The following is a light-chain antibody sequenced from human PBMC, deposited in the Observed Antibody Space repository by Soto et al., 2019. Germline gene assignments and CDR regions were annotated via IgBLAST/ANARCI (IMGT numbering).Light chain of an antibody. V-gene: IGKV3-11*01. J-gene: IGKJ5*01. CDR3: QQRNSWPPTFT. CDR1: QTVNNN. Sequence: VMTQAPATLSVSPGEGATLSCRASQTVNNNVAWYQLKDGQVPRLLIYGASTRATGIPARFSGSGSGTDFTLTISSLEPEDFAVYYCQQRNSWPPTFTFGQGTRLEIK. CDR2: GAS.